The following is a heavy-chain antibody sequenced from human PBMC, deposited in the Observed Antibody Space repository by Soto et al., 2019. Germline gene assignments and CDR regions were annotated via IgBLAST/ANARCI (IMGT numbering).Heavy chain of an antibody. CDR1: GVSITSGSYY. CDR3: ARDSSGRHDY. Sequence: SATLSLTCTVSGVSITSGSYYWAWIRQPPGKGLEWLGYIYHGGATTYNASFKSRVTISIDTSKNQFFLKVNSVTAADTAVYFCARDSSGRHDYWGQGTLVTVSS. CDR2: IYHGGAT. V-gene: IGHV4-61*01. D-gene: IGHD6-19*01. J-gene: IGHJ4*02.